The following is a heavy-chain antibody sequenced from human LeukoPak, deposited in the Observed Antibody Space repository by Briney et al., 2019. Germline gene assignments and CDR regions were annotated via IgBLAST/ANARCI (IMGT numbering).Heavy chain of an antibody. CDR1: GGSISSYY. V-gene: IGHV4-59*01. Sequence: PSETLSLTCTVSGGSISSYYWSWIRQPTGKGLEWIGYIYYSGSTNYNPSLKSRVTISVDTSKNQFSLKLSSVTAAGTAVYYCARGSPYSSSFCFDYWGQGTLVTVSS. CDR3: ARGSPYSSSFCFDY. D-gene: IGHD6-6*01. J-gene: IGHJ4*02. CDR2: IYYSGST.